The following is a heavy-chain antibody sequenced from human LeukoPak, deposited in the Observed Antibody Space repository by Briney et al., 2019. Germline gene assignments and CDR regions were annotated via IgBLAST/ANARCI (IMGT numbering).Heavy chain of an antibody. D-gene: IGHD3-9*01. CDR3: ARGPGNYDILTGYYALPFDY. CDR1: GGSFSGYY. CDR2: INHSGST. V-gene: IGHV4-34*01. Sequence: SETLSLTCAVYGGSFSGYYWSWIRQPPGKGLEWIGEINHSGSTNYNPSLKSRVTISVDTSKNQFSLKLSSVTAADTAVYYCARGPGNYDILTGYYALPFDYWGQGTLVTVSS. J-gene: IGHJ4*02.